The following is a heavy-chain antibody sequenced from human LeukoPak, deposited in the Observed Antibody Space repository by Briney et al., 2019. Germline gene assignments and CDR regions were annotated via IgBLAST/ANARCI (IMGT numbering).Heavy chain of an antibody. CDR3: ARDLGVATIFDY. D-gene: IGHD5-12*01. CDR2: ISSSSSYI. CDR1: GFTFSSYS. Sequence: GGPLRLSCAASGFTFSSYSMNWVRKAPGKGLEWVSSISSSSSYIYYADSVKGRFTISRDNAKNSLYLQMNSLRAEDTAVYYCARDLGVATIFDYWGQGTLVTVSS. V-gene: IGHV3-21*01. J-gene: IGHJ4*02.